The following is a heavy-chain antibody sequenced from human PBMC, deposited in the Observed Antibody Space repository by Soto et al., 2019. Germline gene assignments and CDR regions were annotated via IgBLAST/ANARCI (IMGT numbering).Heavy chain of an antibody. J-gene: IGHJ6*02. CDR1: GCSVSSDTHY. CDR2: IYSSGST. D-gene: IGHD2-2*02. Sequence: XETLSLTCTVSGCSVSSDTHYWSWIRQPPGKRPEWIGFIYSSGSTNYNPSLKSRVTMSVDTSKNQFSLKLRSVIVADTAVYHCARFVRSCSGTTCYTRADLWGQGTTLTAP. CDR3: ARFVRSCSGTTCYTRADL. V-gene: IGHV4-61*01.